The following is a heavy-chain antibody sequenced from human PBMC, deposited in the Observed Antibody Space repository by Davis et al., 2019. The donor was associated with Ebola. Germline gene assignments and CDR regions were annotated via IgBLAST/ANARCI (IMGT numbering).Heavy chain of an antibody. CDR3: ARGRYCGGDCYSGFADYYGMDV. CDR2: INHSGST. V-gene: IGHV4-34*01. J-gene: IGHJ6*02. D-gene: IGHD2-21*02. CDR1: GGSFSGYY. Sequence: SETLSLTCAVYGGSFSGYYWSWIRQPPGKGLEWIGEINHSGSTNYNPSLKSRVTISIDTSKNQFSLKLSSVTAADTAVYYCARGRYCGGDCYSGFADYYGMDVWGQGTTVTVSS.